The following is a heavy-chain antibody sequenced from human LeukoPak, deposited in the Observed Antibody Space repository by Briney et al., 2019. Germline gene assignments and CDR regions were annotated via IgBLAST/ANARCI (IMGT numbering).Heavy chain of an antibody. CDR2: IYHSGST. J-gene: IGHJ6*02. V-gene: IGHV4-30-2*01. CDR3: ARGAQDYGMDV. CDR1: GGSFSGYS. Sequence: PSETLSLTCAVYGGSFSGYSWSWIRQPPGKGLEWIGYIYHSGSTYYNPSLKSRVTISVDRSKNQFSLKLSSVTAADTAVYYCARGAQDYGMDVWGQGTTVTVSS.